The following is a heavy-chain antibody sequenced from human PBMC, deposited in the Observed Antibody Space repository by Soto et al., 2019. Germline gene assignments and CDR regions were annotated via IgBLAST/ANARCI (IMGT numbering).Heavy chain of an antibody. CDR1: GFTFGDYG. CDR2: IRGKASGGTT. J-gene: IGHJ4*02. Sequence: GSLRLSCTGSGFTFGDYGMSWVRQAPGKGLEWVGFIRGKASGGTTEYAASVKGRFAISRDDSKSIAYLQMNSLKTEDTAVYYCTRDSYDFWSAYYLFFDYWGQGALVTVSS. V-gene: IGHV3-49*04. CDR3: TRDSYDFWSAYYLFFDY. D-gene: IGHD3-3*01.